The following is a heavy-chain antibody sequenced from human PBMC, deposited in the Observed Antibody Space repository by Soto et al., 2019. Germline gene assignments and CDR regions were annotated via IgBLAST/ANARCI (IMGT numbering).Heavy chain of an antibody. D-gene: IGHD3-16*02. V-gene: IGHV3-11*01. CDR3: ARGPDAYVWGSYHWFDP. J-gene: IGHJ5*02. CDR2: ISKDSGRAT. Sequence: PGGSLRLSCAASGFIFRDWFMSWIRQAPGKGLEWISYISKDSGRATRYADSVKGRFTVSRDNAKNSLYLQMNSLRAEDTAVYYCARGPDAYVWGSYHWFDPWGQGTLVTVSS. CDR1: GFIFRDWF.